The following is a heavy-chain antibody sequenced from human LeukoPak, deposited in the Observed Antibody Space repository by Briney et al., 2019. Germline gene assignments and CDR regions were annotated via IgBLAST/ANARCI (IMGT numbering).Heavy chain of an antibody. J-gene: IGHJ1*01. CDR1: GFTVSSNY. D-gene: IGHD1-26*01. CDR2: ISHDGSKK. Sequence: GGSLRLSCAASGFTVSSNYMSWVRQAPGKGLEWVAVISHDGSKKYYADSMKGRFTISRDNSKNTLYLQMNSLRDEDTAVYYCAKDPYSGSFEYFQHWGQGTLVTVSS. CDR3: AKDPYSGSFEYFQH. V-gene: IGHV3-30*18.